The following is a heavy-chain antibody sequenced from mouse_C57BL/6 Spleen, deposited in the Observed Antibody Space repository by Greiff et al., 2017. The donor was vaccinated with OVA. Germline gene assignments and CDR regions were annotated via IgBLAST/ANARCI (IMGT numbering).Heavy chain of an antibody. V-gene: IGHV1-64*01. Sequence: QVQLQQSGAELVKPGASVKLSCKASGYTFTSYWMHWVKQRPGQGLEWIGMIHPNSGSTNYNEKFKSKATLTVDKSSSTAYMQLSSLTSEDSAVYYCARSRRSYDYDGRVFDYWGQGTTLTVSS. D-gene: IGHD2-4*01. CDR2: IHPNSGST. CDR1: GYTFTSYW. J-gene: IGHJ2*01. CDR3: ARSRRSYDYDGRVFDY.